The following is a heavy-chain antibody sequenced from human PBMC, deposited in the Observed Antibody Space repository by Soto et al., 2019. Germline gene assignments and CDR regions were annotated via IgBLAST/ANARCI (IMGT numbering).Heavy chain of an antibody. V-gene: IGHV1-2*04. CDR3: ARDINAYYDFWSGYPPPYYYGMDV. CDR1: GYTFTGYY. J-gene: IGHJ6*02. CDR2: INPNSGGT. D-gene: IGHD3-3*01. Sequence: ASVKVSCKASGYTFTGYYMHWVRQAPGQGLEWMGWINPNSGGTNYAQKFQGWVTMTRDTSISTAYMELSRLRSDDTAVYYCARDINAYYDFWSGYPPPYYYGMDVSGQGTTVTVSS.